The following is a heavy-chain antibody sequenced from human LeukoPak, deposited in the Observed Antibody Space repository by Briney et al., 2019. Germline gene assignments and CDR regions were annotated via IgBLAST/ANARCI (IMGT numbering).Heavy chain of an antibody. D-gene: IGHD6-13*01. CDR3: ARGGIAAAGTSVYDY. V-gene: IGHV3-21*01. CDR1: GFTFSSYS. CDR2: ISSSSSYI. J-gene: IGHJ4*02. Sequence: PGGSLRLSCAASGFTFSSYSMNWVRQAPGKGLEWVSSISSSSSYIYYADSVKGRFTISRDNAKNSLYLQMNSLRAEDTAVYYCARGGIAAAGTSVYDYWGQGTLVTVSS.